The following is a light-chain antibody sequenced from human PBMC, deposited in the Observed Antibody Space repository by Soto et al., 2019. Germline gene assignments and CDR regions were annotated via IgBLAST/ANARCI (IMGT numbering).Light chain of an antibody. CDR1: QSVSSN. CDR3: QQYNNWPIT. J-gene: IGKJ5*01. V-gene: IGKV3-15*01. Sequence: EIVITQSPATLSVSPGERATLSCRASQSVSSNLAWYQQKPGQAPRLLIYSASTRATGFPARFSGSGSGTEFTLTISSLQSEDFAVYYCQQYNNWPITFGQGTRLEIK. CDR2: SAS.